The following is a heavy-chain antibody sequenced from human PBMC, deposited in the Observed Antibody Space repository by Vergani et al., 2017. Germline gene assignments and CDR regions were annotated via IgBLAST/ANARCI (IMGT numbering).Heavy chain of an antibody. Sequence: QVQLEESGPGLVKPSQTLSLSCTVSGGSVRTSIGYYWTWIRQSAGKTLEWIGRVQNSGNTNYNASLTSRVTMSIDTSKNQFSLRLSSVTAADTGVYYCVRSSILNGRPIWGQGTTVIVSS. CDR1: GGSVRTSIGYY. D-gene: IGHD3-9*01. J-gene: IGHJ3*02. CDR2: VQNSGNT. CDR3: VRSSILNGRPI. V-gene: IGHV4-61*02.